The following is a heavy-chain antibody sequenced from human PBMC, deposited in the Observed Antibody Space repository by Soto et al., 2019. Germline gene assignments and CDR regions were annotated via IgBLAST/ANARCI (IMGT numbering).Heavy chain of an antibody. CDR2: INGDGTHT. CDR3: ARDFTTAETPGDDFDY. D-gene: IGHD4-17*01. V-gene: IGHV3-74*01. Sequence: EVQLVESGGGLVQPGGSLRLSCAASGFTFSHYWMHWVRQVPGKGLLWVSRINGDGTHTSYADFVKGRFTISRDNAKNTLRLQMNSLSADDTAVYYCARDFTTAETPGDDFDYWGQGTLLTVSS. CDR1: GFTFSHYW. J-gene: IGHJ4*02.